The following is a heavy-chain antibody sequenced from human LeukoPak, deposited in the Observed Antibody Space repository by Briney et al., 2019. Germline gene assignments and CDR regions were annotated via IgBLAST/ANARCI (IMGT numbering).Heavy chain of an antibody. V-gene: IGHV4-59*08. Sequence: SETLSLTCTVSGGSISSYYWSWIRQPPGKGLEWIGYIYYSGSTNYNPSLKSRVTISVDTSKNQFSLKLSSVTAADTAVYYCARLVGATGFADYWGQGTLVTVSS. CDR1: GGSISSYY. CDR3: ARLVGATGFADY. J-gene: IGHJ4*02. CDR2: IYYSGST. D-gene: IGHD1-26*01.